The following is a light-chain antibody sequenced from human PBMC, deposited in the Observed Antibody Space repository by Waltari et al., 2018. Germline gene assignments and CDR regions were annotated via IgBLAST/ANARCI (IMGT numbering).Light chain of an antibody. Sequence: EVVLTQSPATLSLSPGESATLSCRASHSISKFLAWYQQRPGQAPRLLIYDASARPPGIPARFSGSGSGTDFTLTISSLEPEDFAVYYCQQRTDWLWTFGQGTKVEIK. J-gene: IGKJ1*01. CDR2: DAS. CDR1: HSISKF. CDR3: QQRTDWLWT. V-gene: IGKV3-11*01.